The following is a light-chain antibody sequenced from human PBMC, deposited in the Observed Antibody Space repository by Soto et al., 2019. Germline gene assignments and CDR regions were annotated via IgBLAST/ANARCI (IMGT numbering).Light chain of an antibody. J-gene: IGLJ2*01. V-gene: IGLV7-46*01. CDR3: LLSYDATNVV. CDR1: TGAVTNGHT. Sequence: QTVVTQEPSLTVSPGGTVTLTCGSSTGAVTNGHTPYWFQQKPGQAPRTLIYDTSNKHSWTPARFSGSLLGGKAALTLSDAQPEDEAEYYCLLSYDATNVVFGGGTKLTVL. CDR2: DTS.